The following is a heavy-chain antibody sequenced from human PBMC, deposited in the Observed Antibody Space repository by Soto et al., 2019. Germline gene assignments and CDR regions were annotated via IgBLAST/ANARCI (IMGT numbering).Heavy chain of an antibody. Sequence: ASLKVARKASGYTFTSYAMHWVLQAPGQRLEWMGWINAGNGNTKYSQKLQGRVTITRDTSASTAYMELSSLRSEDTAAYYCARGAAAGNFWPYYFDYWGQGTLVTVSS. V-gene: IGHV1-3*01. CDR3: ARGAAAGNFWPYYFDY. J-gene: IGHJ4*02. D-gene: IGHD6-13*01. CDR2: INAGNGNT. CDR1: GYTFTSYA.